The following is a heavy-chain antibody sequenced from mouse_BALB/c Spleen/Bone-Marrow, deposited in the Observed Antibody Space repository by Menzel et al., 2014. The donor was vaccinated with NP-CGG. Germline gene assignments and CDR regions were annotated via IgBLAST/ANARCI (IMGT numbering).Heavy chain of an antibody. Sequence: EVKVVESGGGLVQPGGSRKLSCAASGFTFSSFGMHWVRQAPEKGLEWVAYISSGSSTIYYADTVKGRFTISRDNSKNTLFLQMTSLRSEDTAMYYCASSPYGYFDYWGQGTTLTVSS. CDR1: GFTFSSFG. CDR3: ASSPYGYFDY. V-gene: IGHV5-17*02. D-gene: IGHD1-1*01. CDR2: ISSGSSTI. J-gene: IGHJ2*01.